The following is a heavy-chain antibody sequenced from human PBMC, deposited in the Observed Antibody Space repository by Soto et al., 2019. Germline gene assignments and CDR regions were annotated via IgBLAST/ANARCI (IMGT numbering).Heavy chain of an antibody. CDR2: FDPEDGET. V-gene: IGHV1-24*01. D-gene: IGHD2-15*01. J-gene: IGHJ3*02. CDR1: GYTLTELS. Sequence: ASVKVSCKVSGYTLTELSMHWVRQAPGKGLEWMGGFDPEDGETIYAQKFQGRVTMTEDTSTDTAYMELSSLRSEDTAVYYCATSAPYCSGGSCYGVLDAFDIWG. CDR3: ATSAPYCSGGSCYGVLDAFDI.